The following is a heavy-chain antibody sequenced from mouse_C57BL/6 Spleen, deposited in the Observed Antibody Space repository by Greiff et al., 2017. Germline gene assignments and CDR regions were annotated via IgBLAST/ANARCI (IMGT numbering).Heavy chain of an antibody. Sequence: QVQLQQPGAELVKPGASVKLSCKASGYTFTSYWMQWVKQRPGQGLEWIGEIDPSDSYTNYNQKFKGKATLTVDTSSSTAYMQLSSLTSEDSAVYYCARRLYYFDYWGQGTTRTVSS. V-gene: IGHV1-50*01. J-gene: IGHJ2*01. CDR1: GYTFTSYW. D-gene: IGHD3-3*01. CDR2: IDPSDSYT. CDR3: ARRLYYFDY.